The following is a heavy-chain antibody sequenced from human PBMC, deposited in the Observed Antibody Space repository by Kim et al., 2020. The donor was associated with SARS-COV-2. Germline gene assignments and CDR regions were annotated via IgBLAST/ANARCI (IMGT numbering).Heavy chain of an antibody. D-gene: IGHD4-17*01. CDR2: IYYSGST. J-gene: IGHJ4*02. V-gene: IGHV4-39*01. Sequence: SETLSLTCTVSGGSISSSSYYWGWIRQPPGKGLEWIGSIYYSGSTYYNPSLKSRVTISVDTSKNQFSLKLSSVTAADTAVYYCAGRYGDYGVVEDYWGQGTLVTVSS. CDR1: GGSISSSSYY. CDR3: AGRYGDYGVVEDY.